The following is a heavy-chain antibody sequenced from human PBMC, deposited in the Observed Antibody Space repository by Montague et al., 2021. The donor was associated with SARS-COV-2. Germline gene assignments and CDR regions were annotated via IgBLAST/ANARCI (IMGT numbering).Heavy chain of an antibody. Sequence: SETLSLTCAVYGGSFSGYYWYWICKPPGQGKEWIGEINLSGSTNYNPSLKSRVTMSVDTSKNQFSLTLSSVTAADTAVYYCARGARQGYGFRLGSFDSWGQGTLVTVSS. CDR3: ARGARQGYGFRLGSFDS. V-gene: IGHV4-34*01. D-gene: IGHD3-10*01. J-gene: IGHJ4*02. CDR2: INLSGST. CDR1: GGSFSGYY.